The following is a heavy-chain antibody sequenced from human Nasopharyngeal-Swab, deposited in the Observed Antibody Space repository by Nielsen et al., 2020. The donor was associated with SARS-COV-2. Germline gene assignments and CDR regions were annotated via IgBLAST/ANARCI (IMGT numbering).Heavy chain of an antibody. CDR1: EFTFTRFG. CDR2: ISYDGSNK. V-gene: IGHV3-30*18. D-gene: IGHD3-16*01. J-gene: IGHJ4*02. CDR3: AKGHYSYDYVWGSDPYPPFDY. Sequence: LSLTCVASEFTFTRFGMHWVRQPPGKGLEWVAVISYDGSNKYYADSVKGRFTISRDNSKNTLYLQMNSLRAEDTAVYYCAKGHYSYDYVWGSDPYPPFDYWGQGTLVTVSS.